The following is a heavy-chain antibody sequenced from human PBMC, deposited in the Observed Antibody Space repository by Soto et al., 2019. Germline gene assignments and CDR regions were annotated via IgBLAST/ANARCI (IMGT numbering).Heavy chain of an antibody. CDR1: GGSISSGGYY. D-gene: IGHD3-10*01. CDR2: IYYSGST. CDR3: ARFEGITMVRGGITV. Sequence: QVQLQESGPGLVKPSQTLSLTCTVSGGSISSGGYYWSWIRQHPGKGLEWIGYIYYSGSTYYNPSLRSRVTISVDTSKSQFSLKLSSVTAADTAVYYCARFEGITMVRGGITVWGQGTLVTVSS. V-gene: IGHV4-31*03. J-gene: IGHJ4*02.